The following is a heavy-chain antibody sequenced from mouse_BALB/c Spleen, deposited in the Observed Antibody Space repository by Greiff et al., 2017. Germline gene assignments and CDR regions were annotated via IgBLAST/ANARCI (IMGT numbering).Heavy chain of an antibody. D-gene: IGHD1-2*01. Sequence: EVKLMESGPELEKPGASVKISCKASGYSFTGYNMNWVKQSNGKSLEWIGNIDPYYGGTSYNQKFKGKATLTVDKSSSTAYMQLKSLTSEDSAVYYCARVIRPYYAMDYWGQGTSVTVSS. CDR1: GYSFTGYN. CDR3: ARVIRPYYAMDY. J-gene: IGHJ4*01. V-gene: IGHV1-39*01. CDR2: IDPYYGGT.